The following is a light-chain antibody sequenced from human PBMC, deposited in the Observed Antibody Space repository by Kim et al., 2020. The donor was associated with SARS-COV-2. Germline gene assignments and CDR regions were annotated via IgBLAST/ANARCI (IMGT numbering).Light chain of an antibody. CDR3: QAWDNSRVV. CDR2: EDS. Sequence: SYELTQPPSVSVSPGQTASITCSGDKLGDKYACWYQQKPGQSPVLVIYEDSKRPSGIPERFSGSNSGNTATLTISGTQAMDEADFYCQAWDNSRVVFGGG. V-gene: IGLV3-1*01. CDR1: KLGDKY. J-gene: IGLJ2*01.